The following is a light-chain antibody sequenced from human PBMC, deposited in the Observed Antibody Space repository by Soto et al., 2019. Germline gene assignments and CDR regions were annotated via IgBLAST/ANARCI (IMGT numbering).Light chain of an antibody. CDR2: TAS. V-gene: IGKV1-12*01. J-gene: IGKJ1*01. CDR1: QGISSR. Sequence: DIQMTQSPSSVSASVGDRVTITCRASQGISSRLAWYQQKPGKAPKLLIYTASSLQSGVPSRFSGSGSGTEFTLTISSLQPEDFAVNYCQQYGSSPRTFGQGTKVDIK. CDR3: QQYGSSPRT.